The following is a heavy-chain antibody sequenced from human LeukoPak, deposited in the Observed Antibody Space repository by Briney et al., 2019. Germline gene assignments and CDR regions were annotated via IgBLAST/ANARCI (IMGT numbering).Heavy chain of an antibody. CDR1: GFTFSSYG. J-gene: IGHJ3*02. D-gene: IGHD3-10*01. CDR2: IRYDGSNK. CDR3: AKGLWVPDAFDI. Sequence: GGSLRLSCAASGFTFSSYGMHWVRQAPGKGLEWVAFIRYDGSNKYYADSVKGRFTISRDNSKNTLYLQMNSLRAEDTAVYYCAKGLWVPDAFDIWGQGTMVTVSS. V-gene: IGHV3-30*02.